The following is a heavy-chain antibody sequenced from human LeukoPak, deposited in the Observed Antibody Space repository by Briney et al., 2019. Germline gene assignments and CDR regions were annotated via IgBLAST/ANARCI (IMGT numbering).Heavy chain of an antibody. J-gene: IGHJ4*02. V-gene: IGHV3-23*01. CDR3: AKGFIAYYDFWSGRSIPYYFDY. Sequence: GGSLRLSCAASGFTFSSYAISWVRQAPGKGLEWVSAISGIVGSTYYAHSVKGRFTISRDNSKHTLYLQMNSLRAEDTAVYYCAKGFIAYYDFWSGRSIPYYFDYWGQGTLVTVSS. D-gene: IGHD3-3*01. CDR1: GFTFSSYA. CDR2: ISGIVGST.